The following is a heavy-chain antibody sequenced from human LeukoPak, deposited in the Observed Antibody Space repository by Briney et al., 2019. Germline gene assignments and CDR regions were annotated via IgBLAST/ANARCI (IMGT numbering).Heavy chain of an antibody. D-gene: IGHD3-10*01. V-gene: IGHV4-4*09. J-gene: IGHJ4*02. CDR1: GDSISSYY. Sequence: SETLSLTCTVSGDSISSYYWSWICQTPGKGLERIGYIHTTGITNYSPSLTTPVTMSVDSSNNQLSLMLISVTAAHTAVYYCTRRAPTSYGHYRDSWGQGTLVTVSS. CDR3: TRRAPTSYGHYRDS. CDR2: IHTTGIT.